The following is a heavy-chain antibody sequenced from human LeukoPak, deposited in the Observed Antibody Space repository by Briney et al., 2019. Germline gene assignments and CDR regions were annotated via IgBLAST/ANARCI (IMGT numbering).Heavy chain of an antibody. D-gene: IGHD2-2*01. Sequence: PSETLSLTCTVSGRAISSYYWTWIRQPPGKGLEWIGYIYYSGSTKYNPSLKSRVTISVDRSKNQFSLKLSSVTAADTAVYYCARRGYCSSTSCSWFDPWGQGTLVTVSS. CDR2: IYYSGST. J-gene: IGHJ5*02. CDR3: ARRGYCSSTSCSWFDP. V-gene: IGHV4-59*12. CDR1: GRAISSYY.